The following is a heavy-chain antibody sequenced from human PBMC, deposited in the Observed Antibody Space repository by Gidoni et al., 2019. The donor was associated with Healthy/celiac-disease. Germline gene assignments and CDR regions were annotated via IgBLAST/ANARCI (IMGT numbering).Heavy chain of an antibody. CDR2: IIPIVGTA. V-gene: IGHV1-69*01. Sequence: QVQLLHSGAVVKKPGSSVKVSCKASGGTFSSYAISWVRQAPGKVLEWMGWIIPIVGTANYAQKFQGRVTITADESTSTAYMELSSLRSEDTAVYYCARVDHPRRRYYFDYWGQGTLVTVSS. CDR1: GGTFSSYA. CDR3: ARVDHPRRRYYFDY. D-gene: IGHD2-8*01. J-gene: IGHJ4*02.